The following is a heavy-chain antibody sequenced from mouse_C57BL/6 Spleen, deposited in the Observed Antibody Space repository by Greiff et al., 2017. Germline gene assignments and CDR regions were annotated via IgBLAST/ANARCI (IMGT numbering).Heavy chain of an antibody. D-gene: IGHD1-3*01. CDR1: GFTFSSYG. J-gene: IGHJ2*01. CDR3: ARPSGIYYFDD. V-gene: IGHV5-6*01. CDR2: ISSGGSYT. Sequence: EVMLVESGGDLVKPGGSLKLSCAASGFTFSSYGMSWVRQTPAKRLEWVATISSGGSYTYYPDSVKGRFTISRDNAKNTLYLQMSSLKSEDTAMYYCARPSGIYYFDDWGKGTTLTVSS.